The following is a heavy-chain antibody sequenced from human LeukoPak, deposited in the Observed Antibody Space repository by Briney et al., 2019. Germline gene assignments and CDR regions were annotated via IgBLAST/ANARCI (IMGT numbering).Heavy chain of an antibody. Sequence: PSETLSLTCTVSDASITSYYWSWIRQPPGKGLDWIGSIYNIGRTNYNPSLKSRVAISVDTSKNQFSLKLSSVTAADTVFYFWPKPAYDILTGFMAFDIWGQGTMVTVSS. CDR2: IYNIGRT. CDR1: DASITSYY. D-gene: IGHD3-9*01. V-gene: IGHV4-59*08. CDR3: PKPAYDILTGFMAFDI. J-gene: IGHJ3*02.